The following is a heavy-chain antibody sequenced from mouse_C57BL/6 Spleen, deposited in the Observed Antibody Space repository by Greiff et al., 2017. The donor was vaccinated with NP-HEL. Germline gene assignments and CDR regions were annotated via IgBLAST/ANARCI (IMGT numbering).Heavy chain of an antibody. Sequence: QVQLQQPGAELVKPGASVKMSCKASGYTFTSYWITWVKQRPGQGLEWIGDIYPGSGSTNYNEKFKGKATLTVDKSSSTAYMQLSSLTAGDSAVYYCARGDLVYWGKGTTLTVSS. CDR3: ARGDLVY. V-gene: IGHV1-55*01. CDR2: IYPGSGST. J-gene: IGHJ2*01. CDR1: GYTFTSYW.